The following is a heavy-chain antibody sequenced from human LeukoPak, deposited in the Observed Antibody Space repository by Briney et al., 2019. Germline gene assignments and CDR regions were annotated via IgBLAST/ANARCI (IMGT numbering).Heavy chain of an antibody. J-gene: IGHJ4*02. Sequence: SETLSLTCTVSGGSISSSSYYWGWIRQPPGKGLEWIGSIYYSGSTYYNPSLKSRVTISVDTSKNQFSLKLSSVTAADTAVYYCARIRSRKWGFDYWGQGTLATVSS. V-gene: IGHV4-39*01. CDR1: GGSISSSSYY. D-gene: IGHD1-26*01. CDR2: IYYSGST. CDR3: ARIRSRKWGFDY.